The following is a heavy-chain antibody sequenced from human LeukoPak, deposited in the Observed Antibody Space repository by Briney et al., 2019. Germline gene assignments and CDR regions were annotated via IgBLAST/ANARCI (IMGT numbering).Heavy chain of an antibody. D-gene: IGHD3-22*01. CDR2: ISSSSSYI. CDR1: GFTFSSYS. V-gene: IGHV3-21*01. CDR3: ARVGNSYDCDY. Sequence: PGGSLRLSCAASGFTFSSYSMNWVRQAPGKGLGWVSSISSSSSYIYYADSVKGRFTISRDNAKNSLYLRMNSLRAEDTAVYYCARVGNSYDCDYWGQGTLVTVSS. J-gene: IGHJ4*02.